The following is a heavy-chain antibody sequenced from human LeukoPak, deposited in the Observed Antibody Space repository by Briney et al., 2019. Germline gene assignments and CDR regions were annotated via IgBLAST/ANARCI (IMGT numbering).Heavy chain of an antibody. CDR2: IYSTGTT. J-gene: IGHJ5*02. CDR3: AREARSGYEGFRSDP. V-gene: IGHV4-4*07. D-gene: IGHD5-12*01. Sequence: PSETLSLACTVSGGSMNQYYWSWIRQPAGKGLEWIGRIYSTGTTYYKPSLKSRVTMSVDTSHNQFFLKLNSVTAADTAVYYCAREARSGYEGFRSDPWGQGTVVTVSS. CDR1: GGSMNQYY.